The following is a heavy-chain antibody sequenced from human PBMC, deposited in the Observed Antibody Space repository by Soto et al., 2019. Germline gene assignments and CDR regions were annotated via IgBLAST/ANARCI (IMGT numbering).Heavy chain of an antibody. Sequence: XETLGLTCAVAGCSISSYYWIWIRQPPGWGLEWIGYIYYSGSTNYNPSLKSRVTISVDTSKNQFSLKLSSVTAADTAVYYCARAPSYYYDSSGYYSWFDHWGQGTLVTVSS. CDR1: GCSISSYY. CDR3: ARAPSYYYDSSGYYSWFDH. D-gene: IGHD3-22*01. V-gene: IGHV4-59*01. CDR2: IYYSGST. J-gene: IGHJ5*02.